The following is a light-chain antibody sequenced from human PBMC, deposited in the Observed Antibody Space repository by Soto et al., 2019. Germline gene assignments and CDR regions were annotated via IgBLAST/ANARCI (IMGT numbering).Light chain of an antibody. V-gene: IGLV2-14*01. CDR3: SSYTSSTTPAV. J-gene: IGLJ2*01. CDR2: EVS. CDR1: SSDVGYYNY. Sequence: QSALTQPASVSGSPGQSITISCTGTSSDVGYYNYVSWYQQHPGKAPKLMIYEVSNRPSGVSNRFSGSKSGNTASLTISGLQAEDEADNYCSSYTSSTTPAVFGGGTKLTVL.